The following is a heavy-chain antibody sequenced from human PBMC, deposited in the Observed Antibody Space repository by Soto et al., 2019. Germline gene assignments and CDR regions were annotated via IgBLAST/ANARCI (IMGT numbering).Heavy chain of an antibody. CDR1: GFTFNSYA. CDR2: IRGSGDRT. D-gene: IGHD6-13*01. Sequence: EVQLLESGGGLVQPGGSLRLSCAASGFTFNSYAMSWVRQAPGKGLEWVSLIRGSGDRTYYADSVKGRFTISRDNSKNTLYLQMNSLRAEDTAVYYCAKLPVSAAGRHPDYWGQGTLVTVSS. CDR3: AKLPVSAAGRHPDY. V-gene: IGHV3-23*01. J-gene: IGHJ4*02.